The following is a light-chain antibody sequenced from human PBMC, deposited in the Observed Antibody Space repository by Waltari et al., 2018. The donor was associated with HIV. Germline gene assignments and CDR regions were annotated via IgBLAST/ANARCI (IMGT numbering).Light chain of an antibody. Sequence: QSALTQPRSVSGSPGQSVTISCTGTSSDVGGYNYVSWYQHHPGKAPKLVIYDVSKRPSGVPGRLSGSKSANTASLTISGRQAEDEADYYCCSYAGSYTYVFGTCTKVTVL. CDR2: DVS. V-gene: IGLV2-11*01. CDR1: SSDVGGYNY. J-gene: IGLJ1*01. CDR3: CSYAGSYTYV.